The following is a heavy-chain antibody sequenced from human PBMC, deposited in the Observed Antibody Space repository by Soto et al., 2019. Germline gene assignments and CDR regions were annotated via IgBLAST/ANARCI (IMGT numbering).Heavy chain of an antibody. CDR3: ANARAQAGYYGMDV. CDR2: INPNSGGT. Sequence: ASVKVSCKASGYTFTGYYMHWVRQAPGQGLEWMGWINPNSGGTNYAQKFQGWVTMTRDTSISPAYMELSRLRSDDTAVYYCANARAQAGYYGMDVWGQGTTVTVSS. V-gene: IGHV1-2*04. D-gene: IGHD6-19*01. J-gene: IGHJ6*02. CDR1: GYTFTGYY.